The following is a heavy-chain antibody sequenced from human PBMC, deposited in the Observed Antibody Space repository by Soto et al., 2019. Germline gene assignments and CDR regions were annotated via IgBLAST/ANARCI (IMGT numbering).Heavy chain of an antibody. D-gene: IGHD2-2*01. V-gene: IGHV1-46*01. CDR1: GYTFTSYY. CDR2: INPSGGST. CDR3: ARDIGLVPAARNGMDV. J-gene: IGHJ6*02. Sequence: ASVKVSCKASGYTFTSYYMHWVRQAPGQGLEWMGIINPSGGSTSYAQKFQGRVTMARDTSTSTVYMELSSLRSEGTAVYYCARDIGLVPAARNGMDVWGQGTTVTVSS.